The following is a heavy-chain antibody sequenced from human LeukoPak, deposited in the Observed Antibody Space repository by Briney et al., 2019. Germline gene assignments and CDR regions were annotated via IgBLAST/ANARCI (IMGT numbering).Heavy chain of an antibody. CDR3: AKTDSYCSGGSCYHDY. D-gene: IGHD2-15*01. V-gene: IGHV3-23*01. CDR2: ISGSGGST. CDR1: GFTFSSYE. Sequence: GGSLRLSCAASGFTFSSYEMNWVRQAPGKGLEWVSAISGSGGSTYYADSVKGRFTISRDNSKNTLYLQMNSLRAEDMAVYYCAKTDSYCSGGSCYHDYWGQGTLVTVSS. J-gene: IGHJ4*02.